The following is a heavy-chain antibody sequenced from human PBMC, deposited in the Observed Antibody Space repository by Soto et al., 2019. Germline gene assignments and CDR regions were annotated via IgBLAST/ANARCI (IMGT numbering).Heavy chain of an antibody. CDR3: AKDIQFGHYMDV. V-gene: IGHV3-9*01. CDR2: ISWNSGSI. CDR1: GFTFDDYA. Sequence: HPGGSLRLSCAASGFTFDDYAMHWVRQAPGKGLEWVSGISWNSGSIGYADSVKGRFTISRDNAKNSLYLQMNSLRAEDTALYYCAKDIQFGHYMDVWGKGTTVTVSS. D-gene: IGHD3-16*01. J-gene: IGHJ6*03.